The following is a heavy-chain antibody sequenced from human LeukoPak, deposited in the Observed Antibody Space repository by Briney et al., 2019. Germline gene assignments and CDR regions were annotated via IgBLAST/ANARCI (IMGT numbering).Heavy chain of an antibody. Sequence: SETLSLTCAVYGGSFSGYYWSWIRQPPGKGLEWIGEINRSGSTNYNPSLKSRVTISVDTSKNQFSLKLSSVTAADTAVYYCARDSVVAYNYYYYMDVWGKGTTVTVSS. CDR3: ARDSVVAYNYYYYMDV. J-gene: IGHJ6*03. CDR2: INRSGST. CDR1: GGSFSGYY. D-gene: IGHD2-2*01. V-gene: IGHV4-34*01.